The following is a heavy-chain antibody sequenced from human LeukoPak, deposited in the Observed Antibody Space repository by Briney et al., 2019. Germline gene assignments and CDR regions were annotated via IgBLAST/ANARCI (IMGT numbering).Heavy chain of an antibody. D-gene: IGHD3-22*01. CDR2: INAGNGNT. CDR3: ARDVGYYYDSSGSIED. V-gene: IGHV1-3*01. Sequence: ASVKVSCKASGYTFTSYAMHWVRQAPGQRLEWMGWINAGNGNTKYSQEFQGRVTITRDTSTSTAYMELRSLRSDDTAVYYCARDVGYYYDSSGSIEDWGQGTLVTVSS. CDR1: GYTFTSYA. J-gene: IGHJ4*02.